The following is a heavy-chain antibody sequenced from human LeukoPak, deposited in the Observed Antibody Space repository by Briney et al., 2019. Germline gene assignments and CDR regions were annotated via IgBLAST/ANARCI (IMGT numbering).Heavy chain of an antibody. CDR2: ISAYNGNT. CDR1: GYTLTELS. Sequence: ASVKVSCKVSGYTLTELSMHWVRQAPGQGLEWMGWISAYNGNTNYAQKLQGRVTMTTDTSTSTAYMELRSLRSDDTAVYYCARNPTAGEAGDYWGQGTLVTVSS. V-gene: IGHV1-18*01. D-gene: IGHD3-10*01. CDR3: ARNPTAGEAGDY. J-gene: IGHJ4*02.